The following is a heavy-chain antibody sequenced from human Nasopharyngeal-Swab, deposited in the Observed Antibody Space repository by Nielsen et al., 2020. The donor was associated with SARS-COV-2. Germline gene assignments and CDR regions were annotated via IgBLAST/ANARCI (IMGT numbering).Heavy chain of an antibody. D-gene: IGHD6-19*01. V-gene: IGHV3-74*03. Sequence: WIRQPPGKGLVGVSRIDIAGTVTSYADSLKGRFTTSRDNAKNTLYLQMNSLRVEDTAIYYCARGSSDWNGIDYWGQGTLVTVSS. J-gene: IGHJ4*02. CDR3: ARGSSDWNGIDY. CDR2: IDIAGTVT.